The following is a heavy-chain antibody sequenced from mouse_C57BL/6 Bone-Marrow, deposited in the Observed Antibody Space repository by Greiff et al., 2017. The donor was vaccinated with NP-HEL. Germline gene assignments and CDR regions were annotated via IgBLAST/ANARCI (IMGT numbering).Heavy chain of an antibody. V-gene: IGHV1-64*01. CDR1: GYTFTSYW. Sequence: QVHVKQPGAELVKPGASVKLSCKASGYTFTSYWMHWVKQRPGQGLEWIGMIHPNSGSTNYNEKFKSKATLTVDKSSSTAYMQLSSLTSEDSAVYYCAREGATENYRGQGTTLTVSS. J-gene: IGHJ2*01. CDR2: IHPNSGST. D-gene: IGHD1-1*01. CDR3: AREGATENY.